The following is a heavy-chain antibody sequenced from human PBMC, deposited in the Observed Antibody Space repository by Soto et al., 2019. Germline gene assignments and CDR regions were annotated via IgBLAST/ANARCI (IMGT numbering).Heavy chain of an antibody. CDR3: ARPDIVAAIGGALDC. Sequence: QVQLVESGGGVVQPGRSLRISCEASGFTFSNYGMHWVRQAPGKGLEWVAVIWNDGSSRYYADSVKGRFTISRDNAKKTLFLQMNSLRAEDTAVYYCARPDIVAAIGGALDCWGQGTLVTVSS. CDR1: GFTFSNYG. D-gene: IGHD5-12*01. V-gene: IGHV3-33*01. J-gene: IGHJ4*02. CDR2: IWNDGSSR.